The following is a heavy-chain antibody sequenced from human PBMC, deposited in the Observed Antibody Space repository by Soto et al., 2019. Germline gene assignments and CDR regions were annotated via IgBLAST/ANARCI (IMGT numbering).Heavy chain of an antibody. CDR1: GFTFSCYT. J-gene: IGHJ4*02. D-gene: IGHD2-15*01. CDR3: SGGAATRFDY. Sequence: GSLRLSCVASGFTFSCYTINWVRQAPGKGLEWVSSISSSSSYVFYADSVKGRFTISRDNAKNSLYLQMNSLRAEDTAVYFCSGGAATRFDYWGQGT. V-gene: IGHV3-21*01. CDR2: ISSSSSYV.